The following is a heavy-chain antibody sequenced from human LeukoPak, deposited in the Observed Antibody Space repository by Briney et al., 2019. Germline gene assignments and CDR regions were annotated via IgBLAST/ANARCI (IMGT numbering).Heavy chain of an antibody. J-gene: IGHJ6*02. D-gene: IGHD6-19*01. CDR2: IYSGGST. CDR3: ASPYRPGIAVADAYYYYGMDV. Sequence: GGSLRLSCAASGFTVSSNYMSWVRQAPGKGLEWVSVIYSGGSTYYADSVKGRFTISRDNSKNTLYLQMNSLRAEDTAVYYCASPYRPGIAVADAYYYYGMDVWGQGTTVTVSS. CDR1: GFTVSSNY. V-gene: IGHV3-66*01.